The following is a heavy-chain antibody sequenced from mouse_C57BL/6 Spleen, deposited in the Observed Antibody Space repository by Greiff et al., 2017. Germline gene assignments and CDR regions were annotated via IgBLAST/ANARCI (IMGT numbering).Heavy chain of an antibody. CDR3: ARSSGFTTDPLAY. D-gene: IGHD1-1*01. Sequence: VQLVESGAELVKPGASVKISCKASGYAFSSYWMNWVKQRPGKGLEWIGQIYPGDGVTNYNGKFKGKATLTADKSSSTAYMQRSSLTSEDSAVYFGARSSGFTTDPLAYWGRGTLVTVSA. CDR2: IYPGDGVT. J-gene: IGHJ3*01. V-gene: IGHV1-80*01. CDR1: GYAFSSYW.